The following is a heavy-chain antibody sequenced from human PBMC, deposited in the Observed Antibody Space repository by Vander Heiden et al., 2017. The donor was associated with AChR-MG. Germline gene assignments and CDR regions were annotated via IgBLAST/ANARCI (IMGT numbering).Heavy chain of an antibody. V-gene: IGHV3-74*01. CDR3: ARDQSVRGQTTMDV. D-gene: IGHD2-15*01. Sequence: EVQLVESGGDVVQPGGSLRLSCAASGITFSKSWMHWVRQGPGKGLVWVSRISDDGRNTLYADSVKGRFTISRDNAKNTLYLQMNSLRAEDTAVYYCARDQSVRGQTTMDVWGTGTTVTVSS. CDR1: GITFSKSW. J-gene: IGHJ6*03. CDR2: ISDDGRNT.